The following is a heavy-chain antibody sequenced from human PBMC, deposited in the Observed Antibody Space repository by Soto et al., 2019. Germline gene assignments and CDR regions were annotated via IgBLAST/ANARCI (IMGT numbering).Heavy chain of an antibody. CDR1: GDSVSSNSAA. D-gene: IGHD2-2*01. CDR2: TYYRSKWYN. J-gene: IGHJ5*02. Sequence: SQTLSLTCAISGDSVSSNSAAWNWIRQSPSRGLEWLGRTYYRSKWYNDYTPSVRSRISIDPDTAKNQFSLQLRSVTPEDTAVYYCARDEDEYLGLNHWGQGIPVTVSS. CDR3: ARDEDEYLGLNH. V-gene: IGHV6-1*01.